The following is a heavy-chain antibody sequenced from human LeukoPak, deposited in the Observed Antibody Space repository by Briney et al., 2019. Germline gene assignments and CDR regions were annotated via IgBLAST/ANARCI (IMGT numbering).Heavy chain of an antibody. V-gene: IGHV3-7*01. J-gene: IGHJ4*02. D-gene: IGHD6-19*01. CDR2: IKQDGSEK. Sequence: PGGSLRLSCAASGFTFSSYWMSWVRQAPGKGLEWVANIKQDGSEKYYVDSVKGRFTISRDNAKNSLYLQMNSLRAEDTAAYYCARGTEAVAVYRPFDCWGQGSLVTVSS. CDR3: ARGTEAVAVYRPFDC. CDR1: GFTFSSYW.